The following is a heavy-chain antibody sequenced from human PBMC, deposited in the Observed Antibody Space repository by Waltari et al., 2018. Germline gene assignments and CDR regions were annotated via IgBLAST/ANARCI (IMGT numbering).Heavy chain of an antibody. J-gene: IGHJ2*01. CDR1: GYSISSGDY. V-gene: IGHV4-38-2*02. CDR2: IWHSGST. Sequence: QVQLQESGPGLVKPSETLSLTCAVSGYSISSGDYWGWIRQPPGKGLEWIGSIWHSGSTYYSPSLKSRVTLSVDTSRNQFSLKLTSLTAADTAVYFCARDLILGDTWYFDLWGRGTLVTVSS. CDR3: ARDLILGDTWYFDL. D-gene: IGHD3-16*01.